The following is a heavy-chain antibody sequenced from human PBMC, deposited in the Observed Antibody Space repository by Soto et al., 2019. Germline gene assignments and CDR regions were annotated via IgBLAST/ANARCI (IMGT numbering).Heavy chain of an antibody. Sequence: GESLKISCKGSGYSFNPFCIGWVRQMPGKGLEWMGIIHPGDSDTRYSPSFQGQVTISADKSITTAYLQWSSLKASDTAMYYCARLHHITGHYNDAFDIWGQGTMVTVSS. V-gene: IGHV5-51*01. CDR1: GYSFNPFC. D-gene: IGHD3-22*01. CDR3: ARLHHITGHYNDAFDI. J-gene: IGHJ3*02. CDR2: IHPGDSDT.